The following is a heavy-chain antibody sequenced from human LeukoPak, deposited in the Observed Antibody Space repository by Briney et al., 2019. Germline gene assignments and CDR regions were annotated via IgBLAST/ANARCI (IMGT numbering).Heavy chain of an antibody. Sequence: SSVKVSCMASGGTFSSYAISWVRQAPGRVLEWMVRIIPILGIANYEQKFQGRSTITADTSTSTAYMELSSLRSEATAVYYCARVDGGILDVWGQGTTVTVSS. J-gene: IGHJ6*02. V-gene: IGHV1-69*04. CDR1: GGTFSSYA. CDR2: IIPILGIA. CDR3: ARVDGGILDV. D-gene: IGHD4-23*01.